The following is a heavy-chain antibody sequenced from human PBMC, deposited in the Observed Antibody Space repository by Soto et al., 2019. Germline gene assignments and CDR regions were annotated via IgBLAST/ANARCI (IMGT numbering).Heavy chain of an antibody. D-gene: IGHD3-3*01. V-gene: IGHV4-39*01. CDR3: ARRYYDFWSGYYLDAFDI. CDR2: IYYSGST. CDR1: GGSISSSSYY. J-gene: IGHJ3*02. Sequence: SETLSLTCTVSGGSISSSSYYWGWIRQPPGKGLEWIGSIYYSGSTYYNPSLKSRVTISVDTSKNQFSLKLSSVTAADTAVYYCARRYYDFWSGYYLDAFDIWGQGTMVTVSS.